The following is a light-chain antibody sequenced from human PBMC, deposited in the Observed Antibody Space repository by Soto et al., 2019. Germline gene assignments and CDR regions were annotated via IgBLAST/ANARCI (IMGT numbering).Light chain of an antibody. Sequence: QSVLTQPPSVSGAPGQRVTISCTGSSSNIGAGYDVHWYQHLPGTAPKLLIYGNSNRTSGVPDRFSGSKSGTSASLAITGLQAEDEADYYCQSYDSSLSGWVFGGGTKLTVL. J-gene: IGLJ3*02. CDR1: SSNIGAGYD. V-gene: IGLV1-40*01. CDR3: QSYDSSLSGWV. CDR2: GNS.